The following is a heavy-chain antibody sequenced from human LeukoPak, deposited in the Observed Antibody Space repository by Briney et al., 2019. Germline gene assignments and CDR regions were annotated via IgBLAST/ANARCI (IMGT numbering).Heavy chain of an antibody. V-gene: IGHV3-21*01. J-gene: IGHJ4*02. CDR3: ARGDDYGDYQDDY. CDR1: GFTLRSYT. Sequence: GGSLRLSCAAPGFTLRSYTMNWVRQAPGKGLEWVSSIGISSNKIYYADSVKGRFTISRDNAKNSLYLQMNSLRAEDTAVYYCARGDDYGDYQDDYWGQGTLVTVSS. D-gene: IGHD4-17*01. CDR2: IGISSNKI.